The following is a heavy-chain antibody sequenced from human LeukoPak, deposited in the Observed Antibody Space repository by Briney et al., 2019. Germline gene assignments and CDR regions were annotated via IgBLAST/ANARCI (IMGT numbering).Heavy chain of an antibody. CDR1: GGSIGTYY. D-gene: IGHD6-19*01. V-gene: IGHV4-59*01. J-gene: IGHJ4*02. CDR3: ARGRYGGGWYDY. CDR2: IYYTGST. Sequence: SETLSLTCTVPGGSIGTYYWSWIRQPPGKGLEYIAYIYYTGSTDYNPSCKSRVRMSLDTSKNQFSLVLNSVTAADTAVYYCARGRYGGGWYDYWGQGTLVTVSS.